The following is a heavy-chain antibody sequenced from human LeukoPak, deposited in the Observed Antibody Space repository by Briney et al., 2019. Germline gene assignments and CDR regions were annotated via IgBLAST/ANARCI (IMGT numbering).Heavy chain of an antibody. CDR3: AKEEVPNDY. Sequence: TGGSLRLSCEVSGFTFSRSAMSWVRQAPAKGLEWVSGISISGETTYYADSVQGRFTISRDNSKNTVYLQMFSLRVEDTAVYYCAKEEVPNDYWGQGILVTVSS. V-gene: IGHV3-23*01. J-gene: IGHJ4*02. CDR1: GFTFSRSA. CDR2: ISISGETT.